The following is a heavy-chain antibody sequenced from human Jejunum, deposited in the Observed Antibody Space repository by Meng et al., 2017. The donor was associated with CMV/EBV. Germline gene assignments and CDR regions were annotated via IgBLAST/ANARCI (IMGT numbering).Heavy chain of an antibody. CDR2: INSDGTSI. CDR3: TRVESGYYGYFDY. CDR1: GFTISKYW. V-gene: IGHV3-74*01. Sequence: ASGFTISKYWMHWVRQAPGKGLVWVSRINSDGTSISYADSVKGRFIISRDNAKNTLYLQMNSLRAEDTAVYYCTRVESGYYGYFDYWGQGTLVTVSS. D-gene: IGHD3-3*01. J-gene: IGHJ4*02.